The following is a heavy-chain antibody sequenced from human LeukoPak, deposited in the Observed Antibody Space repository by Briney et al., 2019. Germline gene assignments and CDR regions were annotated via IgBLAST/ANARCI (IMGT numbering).Heavy chain of an antibody. D-gene: IGHD6-6*01. CDR1: GFTFSSYS. V-gene: IGHV3-21*01. CDR2: ISSSSSYI. Sequence: GGSLRLSCAASGFTFSSYSMNWVRQAPGKGLEWVSSISSSSSYIYYADSVKGRFTISRDNAKNSLYLQMNSLRAEDTAVYYCARDEGGGKSIAAPFDYWGQGTLVTVSS. J-gene: IGHJ4*02. CDR3: ARDEGGGKSIAAPFDY.